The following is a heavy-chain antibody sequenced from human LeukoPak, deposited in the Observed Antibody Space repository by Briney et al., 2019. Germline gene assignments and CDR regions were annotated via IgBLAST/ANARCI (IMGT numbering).Heavy chain of an antibody. J-gene: IGHJ4*02. Sequence: TGGSLRLSCAASGFTFSSYAMHWVRQAPGKGLEWVAVISYDGSNKYYADSVKGRFTISRDNSKNTLYLQMNSLRAEDTAVYYCAKDKAVAAVSSPDYWGQGTLVTVSS. CDR2: ISYDGSNK. V-gene: IGHV3-30*04. CDR1: GFTFSSYA. D-gene: IGHD6-19*01. CDR3: AKDKAVAAVSSPDY.